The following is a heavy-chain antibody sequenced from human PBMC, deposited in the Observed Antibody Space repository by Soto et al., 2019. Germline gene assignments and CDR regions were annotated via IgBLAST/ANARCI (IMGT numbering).Heavy chain of an antibody. CDR2: INHSGST. Sequence: SETLSLTCAVYGGSFSGYYWSWIRQPPGKGLEWVGEINHSGSTNYNPSLKSRVTISVDTSKNQFPLKLSSVTAADTAVYYCARPGIAAAGLDAFDIWGQGTMVTVSS. CDR3: ARPGIAAAGLDAFDI. D-gene: IGHD6-13*01. CDR1: GGSFSGYY. V-gene: IGHV4-34*01. J-gene: IGHJ3*02.